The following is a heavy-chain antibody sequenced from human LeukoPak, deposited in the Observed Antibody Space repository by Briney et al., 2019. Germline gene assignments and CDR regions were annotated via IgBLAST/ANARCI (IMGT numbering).Heavy chain of an antibody. D-gene: IGHD1-26*01. CDR1: GFTFSSYS. J-gene: IGHJ4*02. CDR2: ISSSSRTI. CDR3: ARGSSGSYDPGY. V-gene: IGHV3-48*02. Sequence: GGSLRLTCAASGFTFSSYSMNWVRQAPGKGLEWVSYISSSSRTIYYADSMKGRFTISRDNAKNSLYLQMDGLRDEDTAVYYCARGSSGSYDPGYWGQGTLVTVSS.